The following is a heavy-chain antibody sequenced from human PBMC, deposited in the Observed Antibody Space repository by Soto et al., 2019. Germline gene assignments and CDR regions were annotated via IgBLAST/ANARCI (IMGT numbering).Heavy chain of an antibody. Sequence: GGSLRLSCAASGFTFSNFAMSWVRQAAGKGPEWVSAISSRGGNTYYADSVKGRFTISRDNSKNTLYLQMNSLRAEDTALYYCARDHGGKYYDILTGIPFAYWGKEPWSPSPQ. D-gene: IGHD3-9*01. CDR1: GFTFSNFA. J-gene: IGHJ4*01. CDR2: ISSRGGNT. V-gene: IGHV3-23*01. CDR3: ARDHGGKYYDILTGIPFAY.